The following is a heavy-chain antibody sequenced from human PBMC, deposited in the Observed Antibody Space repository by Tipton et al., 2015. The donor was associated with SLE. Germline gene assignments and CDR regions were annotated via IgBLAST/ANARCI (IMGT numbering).Heavy chain of an antibody. CDR1: GGSISSYY. V-gene: IGHV4-59*01. Sequence: TLSLTCTVSGGSISSYYWSWIRQPPGKGLEWIGYIYYSGSTNYNPSLKSRVTISVDTSKNQFSLKLSSVTAADTAVYYCARGLRGWSYYYYYMDVWGKGTTVTVS. CDR2: IYYSGST. CDR3: ARGLRGWSYYYYYMDV. J-gene: IGHJ6*03. D-gene: IGHD3-10*01.